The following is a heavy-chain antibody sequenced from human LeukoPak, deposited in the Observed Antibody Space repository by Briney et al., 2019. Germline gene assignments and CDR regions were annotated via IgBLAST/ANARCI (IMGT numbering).Heavy chain of an antibody. CDR3: AKGRDDILTGIYY. J-gene: IGHJ4*02. CDR2: ISWNSGSI. Sequence: GGSLRLSCAASGFTFDDYAMHWVWQAPGKGLEWVSGISWNSGSIGYADSVKGRSTISRDNAKNSLYLQMNSLRAEDTALYYCAKGRDDILTGIYYWGQGTLVTVSS. V-gene: IGHV3-9*01. D-gene: IGHD3-9*01. CDR1: GFTFDDYA.